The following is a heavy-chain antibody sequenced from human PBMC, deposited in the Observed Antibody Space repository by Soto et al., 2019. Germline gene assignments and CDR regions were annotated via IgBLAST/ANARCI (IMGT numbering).Heavy chain of an antibody. CDR2: INAGNGNT. D-gene: IGHD2-15*01. CDR3: ARVHRGGNPYYYYGMDV. CDR1: GYTFTSYA. J-gene: IGHJ6*02. V-gene: IGHV1-3*01. Sequence: ASVKVSCKASGYTFTSYAMHWVLQAPGQRLEWMGWINAGNGNTKYSQKFQGRVTITRDTSASTAYMELSSLRSEDTAVYYCARVHRGGNPYYYYGMDVWGQGTTVTVSS.